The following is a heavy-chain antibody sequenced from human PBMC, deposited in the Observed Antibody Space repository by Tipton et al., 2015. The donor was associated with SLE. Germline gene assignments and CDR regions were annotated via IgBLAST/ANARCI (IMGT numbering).Heavy chain of an antibody. V-gene: IGHV1-2*06. CDR2: INPNSGGT. CDR1: GYTFTGYY. Sequence: QLVQSGAEVKKPGASVKVSCKASGYTFTGYYMHWVRQAPGQGLEWMGRINPNSGGTNYAQKFQGRVTMTRDTSISTAYMELNSLRAEDTAVYYCVRVAGPGTYWGQGTLVTVSS. J-gene: IGHJ4*02. D-gene: IGHD1-1*01. CDR3: VRVAGPGTY.